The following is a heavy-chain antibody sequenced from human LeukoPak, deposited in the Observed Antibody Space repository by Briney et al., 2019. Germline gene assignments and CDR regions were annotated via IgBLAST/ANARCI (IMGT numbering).Heavy chain of an antibody. V-gene: IGHV3-23*01. J-gene: IGHJ4*02. Sequence: GGSLRLSCAASGFTFSSYAMSWVRQAPGKGLEWVSAISGSGGSTYYADSVKGRFTISGDNSKNTLYLQMNSLRAEDTAAYYCAKVSGITMVRGVTKYYFDYWGQGTLVTVSS. D-gene: IGHD3-10*01. CDR2: ISGSGGST. CDR1: GFTFSSYA. CDR3: AKVSGITMVRGVTKYYFDY.